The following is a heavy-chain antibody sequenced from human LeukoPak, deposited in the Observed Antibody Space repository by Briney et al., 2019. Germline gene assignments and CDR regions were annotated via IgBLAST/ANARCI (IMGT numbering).Heavy chain of an antibody. D-gene: IGHD6-19*01. Sequence: SETLSLTCTVSGGSISNYYWNWIRQPAGKGLEWIGHIYTSGSAIYNPSLKSRVTMAVDTSKNEFSLKLYSVTAADTAVYYCARGHRSGWYYFDYWGQGTLVTVSS. J-gene: IGHJ4*02. CDR2: IYTSGSA. CDR1: GGSISNYY. CDR3: ARGHRSGWYYFDY. V-gene: IGHV4-4*07.